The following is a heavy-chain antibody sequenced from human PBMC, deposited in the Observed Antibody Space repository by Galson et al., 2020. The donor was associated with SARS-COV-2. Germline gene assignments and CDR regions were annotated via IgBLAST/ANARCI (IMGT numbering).Heavy chain of an antibody. J-gene: IGHJ4*02. CDR2: IYSDGIT. CDR3: GADPYGGSIGG. CDR1: VFSVSRYY. D-gene: IGHD4-17*01. Sequence: GGSLRLSCASVFSVSRYYMSWVRQTPGKGLEWVALIYSDGITHYADTVKGRFTISRDNSKNTLFLQMNSLTVEDTARYYCGADPYGGSIGGWGQGTLVTVTS. V-gene: IGHV3-53*01.